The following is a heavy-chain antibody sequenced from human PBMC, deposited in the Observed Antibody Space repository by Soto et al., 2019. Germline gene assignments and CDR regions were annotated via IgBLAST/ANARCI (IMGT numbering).Heavy chain of an antibody. CDR2: IYPGDSDT. CDR3: ASPSGYSGYDSYYYYGMDV. V-gene: IGHV5-51*01. J-gene: IGHJ6*02. CDR1: GYSFTSYW. Sequence: ESLKISCKGSGYSFTSYWIGWVRQMPGKGLEWMGIIYPGDSDTRYSPSFQGQVTISADKSISTAYLQWSSLKASDTAMYYCASPSGYSGYDSYYYYGMDVWGQGTTVTVSS. D-gene: IGHD5-12*01.